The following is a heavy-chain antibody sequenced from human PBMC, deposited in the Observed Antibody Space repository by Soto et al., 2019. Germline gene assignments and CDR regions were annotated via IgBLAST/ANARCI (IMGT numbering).Heavy chain of an antibody. Sequence: GESLKISCAASKFTFSTYAMTWVRQAPGKGLEWVPDISGSGDNTYYADSVKGRFTISRDNSKSTLYLQMNSLRAEDTAVYYCAKDMVHCTGTRCARYFEKWGRGTLVTVSS. D-gene: IGHD2-8*02. V-gene: IGHV3-23*01. J-gene: IGHJ4*02. CDR2: ISGSGDNT. CDR3: AKDMVHCTGTRCARYFEK. CDR1: KFTFSTYA.